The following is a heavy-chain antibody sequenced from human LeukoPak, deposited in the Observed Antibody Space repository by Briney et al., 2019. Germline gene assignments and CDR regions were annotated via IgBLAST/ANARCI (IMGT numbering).Heavy chain of an antibody. Sequence: GGPLSLLCAASRFTFSSHWMSGVPRAPGKAVEGVANIKSEESTKYYVDSVKGRFTISRDNAESSLYLQMNSRGAEDTAVYYCARIGSASTNWFDPWGQGNLVTVSS. CDR1: RFTFSSHW. J-gene: IGHJ5*02. CDR2: IKSEESTK. CDR3: ARIGSASTNWFDP. V-gene: IGHV3-7*03. D-gene: IGHD1-1*01.